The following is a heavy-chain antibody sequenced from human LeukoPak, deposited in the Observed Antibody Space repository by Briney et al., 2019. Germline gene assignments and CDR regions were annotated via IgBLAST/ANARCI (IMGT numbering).Heavy chain of an antibody. Sequence: ASVKVSRKVSGYTLTELSMHWVRQAPGKGLEWMGGFDPEDGETIYAQKFQGRVTMTEDTSTDTAYMELSSLRSDDTAVYYCASCGSSSSCYMDVWGKGTTVTVSS. CDR3: ASCGSSSSCYMDV. D-gene: IGHD6-6*01. CDR2: FDPEDGET. J-gene: IGHJ6*03. CDR1: GYTLTELS. V-gene: IGHV1-24*01.